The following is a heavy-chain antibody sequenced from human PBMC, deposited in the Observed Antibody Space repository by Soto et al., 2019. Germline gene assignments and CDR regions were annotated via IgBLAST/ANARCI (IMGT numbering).Heavy chain of an antibody. CDR3: ARGTSTLPH. CDR2: VSTSGGNT. D-gene: IGHD3-16*01. CDR1: GFTFSNYD. V-gene: IGHV3-23*01. J-gene: IGHJ4*02. Sequence: EVQLLESGGGLVQPGGSLRLSCEVSGFTFSNYDMSWVRQGPGKGLEWVSSVSTSGGNTFYVHSVKGRFAISRDNSKSTLFLQMNGLRVEDAALYYCARGTSTLPHWGQGTMVTVSS.